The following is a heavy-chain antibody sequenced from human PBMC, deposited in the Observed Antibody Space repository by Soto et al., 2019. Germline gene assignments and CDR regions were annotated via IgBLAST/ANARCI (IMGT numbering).Heavy chain of an antibody. CDR3: ARMSTEGDFDY. CDR1: GYAFTSYD. J-gene: IGHJ4*02. V-gene: IGHV1-8*01. D-gene: IGHD4-17*01. Sequence: ASETVSCKASGYAFTSYDINWVRQASGQGLDWMGWMNPNSGNTGYAQKFQGRVTMTRNTSISTAYMELSSLRSEDTAVYYCARMSTEGDFDYWGQGTLVTVSS. CDR2: MNPNSGNT.